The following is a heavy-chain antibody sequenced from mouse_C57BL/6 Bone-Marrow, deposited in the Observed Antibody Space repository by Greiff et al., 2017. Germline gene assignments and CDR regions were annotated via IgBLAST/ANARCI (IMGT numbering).Heavy chain of an antibody. V-gene: IGHV2-6-7*01. Sequence: VKLVESGPDLVAPSQSLSIPCTVSGFSLTGYGVHWVRQPPGQGLEWLGMRWGDGSKDYNSALKYRLSISKDNSKSQVCLKMNSLHTDDTARYYCARDITTVVDWYFDVWGAGTTVTGSS. D-gene: IGHD1-1*01. J-gene: IGHJ1*01. CDR2: RWGDGSK. CDR3: ARDITTVVDWYFDV. CDR1: GFSLTGYG.